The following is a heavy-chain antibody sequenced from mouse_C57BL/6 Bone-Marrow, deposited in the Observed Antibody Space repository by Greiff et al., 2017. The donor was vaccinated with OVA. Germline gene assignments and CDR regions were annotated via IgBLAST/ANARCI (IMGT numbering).Heavy chain of an antibody. V-gene: IGHV1-82*01. Sequence: QVQLQQSGPELVKPGASVKISCKASGYAFSSSWMNWVKQRPGKGLEWIGRIYPGDGDTNYNGKFKGKATLTADKSSSTAYMQLSSLTSEDSAVYFCARPEAIYYDYDGYAMDYWGQGTSVTVSS. CDR3: ARPEAIYYDYDGYAMDY. CDR2: IYPGDGDT. J-gene: IGHJ4*01. CDR1: GYAFSSSW. D-gene: IGHD2-4*01.